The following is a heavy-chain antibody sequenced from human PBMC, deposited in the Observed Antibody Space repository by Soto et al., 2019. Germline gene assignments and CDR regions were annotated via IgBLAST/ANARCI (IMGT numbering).Heavy chain of an antibody. D-gene: IGHD4-17*01. Sequence: GGSLRLSCAASGFTFSSFAMNWVRQAPDKGLEWVSAITNSGGTTHYADSVKGRFTISRDNSKNTLYLQMNSLRAEDTALYYCAKVGLLRSLDYWGQGTLVTVSS. J-gene: IGHJ4*02. CDR2: ITNSGGTT. CDR1: GFTFSSFA. CDR3: AKVGLLRSLDY. V-gene: IGHV3-23*01.